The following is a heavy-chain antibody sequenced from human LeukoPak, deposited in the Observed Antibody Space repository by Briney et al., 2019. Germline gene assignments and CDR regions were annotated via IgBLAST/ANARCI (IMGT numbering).Heavy chain of an antibody. CDR3: ASQASGGDRLFHY. CDR1: GFTFSSYG. CDR2: ISYDGSNK. D-gene: IGHD2-21*02. V-gene: IGHV3-30*03. Sequence: GGSLRLSCAASGFTFSSYGMHWVRQAPGKGLEWVAVISYDGSNKYYADSVKGRFTISRDNSKNTLYLQMNSLRAEDTAVYYCASQASGGDRLFHYWGQGTLVTVSS. J-gene: IGHJ4*02.